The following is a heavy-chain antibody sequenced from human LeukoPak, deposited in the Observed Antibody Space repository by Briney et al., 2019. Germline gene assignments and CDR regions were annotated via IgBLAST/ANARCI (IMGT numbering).Heavy chain of an antibody. CDR1: GYSFTTYW. J-gene: IGHJ4*02. D-gene: IGHD1-26*01. CDR2: ISPDDSDI. CDR3: ARHECSGSYYSY. Sequence: PGQSLKISCKGSGYSFTTYWIAWVRQMPGRGLEWMGIISPDDSDIRYSPSFQGHVTISADKSISTAYLQWSSLQASDTAMYYCARHECSGSYYSYWGQGTLVTVSS. V-gene: IGHV5-51*01.